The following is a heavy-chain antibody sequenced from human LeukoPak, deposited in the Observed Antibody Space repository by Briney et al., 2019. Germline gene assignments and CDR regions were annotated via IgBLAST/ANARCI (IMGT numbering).Heavy chain of an antibody. CDR1: GYSFTTYW. J-gene: IGHJ4*02. D-gene: IGHD6-19*01. V-gene: IGHV5-51*01. CDR2: IYPADSDT. Sequence: LGESLKISCKGSGYSFTTYWIGWVRQMPGKGLESMGIIYPADSDTKYSPSFQGQVTISADKSICTAYLRWSSLKTSDTAMYYCETIESAGWYYFDYWGQGTLVTVSS. CDR3: ETIESAGWYYFDY.